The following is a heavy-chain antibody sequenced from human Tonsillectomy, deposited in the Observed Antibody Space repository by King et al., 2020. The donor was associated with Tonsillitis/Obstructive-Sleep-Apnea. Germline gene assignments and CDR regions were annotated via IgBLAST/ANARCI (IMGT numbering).Heavy chain of an antibody. V-gene: IGHV1-2*02. D-gene: IGHD2-2*01. J-gene: IGHJ6*02. CDR1: GYTFTGYY. Sequence: QVQLVESGAEVKKPGASVKVSCKASGYTFTGYYMHWVRQAPGQGLEWMGWINPNSGGTNYAQKFQGRVTMTRDTSISTAYMELSRLRSDDTAVYYCAGGASSTSPYYYYGMDVWGQGTTVTVSS. CDR3: AGGASSTSPYYYYGMDV. CDR2: INPNSGGT.